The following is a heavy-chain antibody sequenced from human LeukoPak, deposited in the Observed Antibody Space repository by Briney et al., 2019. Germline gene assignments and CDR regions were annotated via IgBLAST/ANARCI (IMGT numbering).Heavy chain of an antibody. Sequence: SETLSLTCTVSGGSISSSSYYWGWIRQPPGKGLEWIGYIYYSGSTNYNPSLKSRVTISVDTSKNQFSLKLSSVTAADTAVYYCARVKVGEFDYWGQGTLVTVSS. CDR2: IYYSGST. CDR3: ARVKVGEFDY. D-gene: IGHD4-17*01. CDR1: GGSISSSSYY. J-gene: IGHJ4*02. V-gene: IGHV4-61*05.